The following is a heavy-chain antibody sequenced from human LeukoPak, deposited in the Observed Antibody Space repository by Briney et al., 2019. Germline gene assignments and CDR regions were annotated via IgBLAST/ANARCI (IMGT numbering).Heavy chain of an antibody. CDR2: IYYSGST. CDR1: GGSISSGDYY. CDR3: ARGEAVNLLHY. D-gene: IGHD6-19*01. V-gene: IGHV4-30-4*08. J-gene: IGHJ4*02. Sequence: SQTLSLNCTVSGGSISSGDYYWSWLPQPPGTSWEWIGCIYYSGSTYYNPSLKSRVTISVDTSKNQFSLKLSSVTAADTAVYYCARGEAVNLLHYWGQGTQVTVSS.